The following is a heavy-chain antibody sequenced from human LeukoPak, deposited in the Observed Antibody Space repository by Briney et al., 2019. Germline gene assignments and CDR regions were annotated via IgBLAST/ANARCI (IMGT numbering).Heavy chain of an antibody. V-gene: IGHV1-69*05. CDR2: IIPIFGTA. CDR1: GGTFSSYA. Sequence: ASVKVSCKASGGTFSSYAISWVRQAPGQGLEWMGGIIPIFGTANYAQKFQGRVTITTDESTSTAYMELSSLRSGDTAVYYCARHPYCSSTSCYKSEYFQHWGQGTLVTVSS. D-gene: IGHD2-2*02. CDR3: ARHPYCSSTSCYKSEYFQH. J-gene: IGHJ1*01.